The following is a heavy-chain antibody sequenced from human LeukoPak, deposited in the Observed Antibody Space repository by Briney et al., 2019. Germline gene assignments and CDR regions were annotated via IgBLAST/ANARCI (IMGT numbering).Heavy chain of an antibody. D-gene: IGHD2-2*01. CDR2: ISTGSSYI. Sequence: NPGGSLRLSCAASGFNFRSYSMNWVRQAPGKGLEWVSSISTGSSYIYYADSVKGRFTISRDNAKNSLYLQMNSLRAEDTAVYYCARVSGVVPAATLDFWGQGALVTVSS. J-gene: IGHJ4*02. CDR1: GFNFRSYS. V-gene: IGHV3-21*01. CDR3: ARVSGVVPAATLDF.